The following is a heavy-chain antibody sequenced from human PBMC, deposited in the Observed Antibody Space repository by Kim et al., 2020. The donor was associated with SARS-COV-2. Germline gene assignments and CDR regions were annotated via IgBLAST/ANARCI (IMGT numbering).Heavy chain of an antibody. D-gene: IGHD4-17*01. Sequence: GMNKSNQSLKSRVTISVDTSKNQFSLRLTSVTAADTAVYYCARGYKATVGFWGQGTLVTVSS. CDR3: ARGYKATVGF. V-gene: IGHV4-34*01. J-gene: IGHJ4*02. CDR2: GMN.